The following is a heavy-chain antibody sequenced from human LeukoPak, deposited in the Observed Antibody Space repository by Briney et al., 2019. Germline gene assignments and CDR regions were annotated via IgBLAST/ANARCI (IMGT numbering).Heavy chain of an antibody. V-gene: IGHV4-30-2*01. Sequence: PSETLSLTCAVSGGSISSGGYSWSWIRQPPGKGLEWIGYIYHSGSTYYNPSLKSRVTISVDRSKNQFSLKLSSVTAADTAVYYCARLSGTYGSGSYEHYFDYWGQGTLVTVSS. D-gene: IGHD3-10*01. CDR3: ARLSGTYGSGSYEHYFDY. CDR2: IYHSGST. CDR1: GGSISSGGYS. J-gene: IGHJ4*02.